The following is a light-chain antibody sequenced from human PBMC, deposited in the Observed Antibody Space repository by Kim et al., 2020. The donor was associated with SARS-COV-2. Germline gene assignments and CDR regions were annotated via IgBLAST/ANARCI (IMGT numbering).Light chain of an antibody. V-gene: IGKV3-20*01. J-gene: IGKJ4*02. CDR1: QSVSSSY. Sequence: EIVLTQSPGTLSLSPGERATLSCRASQSVSSSYLAWYQQKPGQPPRLLIYDTSTRATGIPARFSGSGSGTDFTLTISSLQSEDFALYYCQQYSNWPLTFGGGTKVDIK. CDR3: QQYSNWPLT. CDR2: DTS.